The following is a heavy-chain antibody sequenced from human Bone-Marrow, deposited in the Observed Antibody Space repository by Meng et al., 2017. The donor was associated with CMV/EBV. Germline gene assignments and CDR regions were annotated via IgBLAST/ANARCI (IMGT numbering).Heavy chain of an antibody. CDR2: INPNSGGT. D-gene: IGHD2-2*01. V-gene: IGHV1-2*02. CDR3: AKKAGEDSSTEWYFDH. J-gene: IGHJ4*02. CDR1: AYTFIDYY. Sequence: QVQLVQSGAAVKKPWASVKVSCKASAYTFIDYYMHWVRQAPGQGLEWMGWINPNSGGTNFAEKFQGRVTMTRDTSISTVYMELSSRRSDDTALYYCAKKAGEDSSTEWYFDHWGQGTLVTVSS.